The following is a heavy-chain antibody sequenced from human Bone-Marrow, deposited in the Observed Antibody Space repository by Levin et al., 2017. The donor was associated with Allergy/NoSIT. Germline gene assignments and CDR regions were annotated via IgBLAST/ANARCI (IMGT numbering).Heavy chain of an antibody. CDR1: GFTFKHFG. Sequence: GESLKISCAASGFTFKHFGMSWVRQAPGKGLEWVSGISGSGEKTYNDADSVKGRFTISRDNSNNTLYLQMNSLRVEDTAVYYCAKGSRVRGIIPLDYWGQGTLVTVSS. CDR2: ISGSGEKT. J-gene: IGHJ4*02. V-gene: IGHV3-23*01. D-gene: IGHD3-10*01. CDR3: AKGSRVRGIIPLDY.